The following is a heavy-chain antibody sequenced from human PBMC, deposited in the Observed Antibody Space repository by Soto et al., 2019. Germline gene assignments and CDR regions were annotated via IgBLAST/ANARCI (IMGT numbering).Heavy chain of an antibody. CDR3: AKKNNSLDY. D-gene: IGHD1-20*01. Sequence: GGSLRLSCAASGFTFSSYAMSWVRQAPGKGLEWVSTISAGGGTTYFADSVKGRFTISRDNSKNTLYLQMNSLRAEDTAVYYCAKKNNSLDYWGQGTLVTVS. CDR1: GFTFSSYA. V-gene: IGHV3-23*01. J-gene: IGHJ4*02. CDR2: ISAGGGTT.